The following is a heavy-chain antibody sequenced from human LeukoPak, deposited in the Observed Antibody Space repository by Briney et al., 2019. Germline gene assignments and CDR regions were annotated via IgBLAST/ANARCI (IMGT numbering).Heavy chain of an antibody. D-gene: IGHD3-22*01. CDR1: GGTFSSYA. CDR2: ISGSGGST. J-gene: IGHJ4*02. V-gene: IGHV3-23*01. CDR3: AKGLGLVTMIVVVTSPFGY. Sequence: ASVKVSCKASGGTFSSYAMSWVRQAPGKGLEWVSAISGSGGSTYYADSVKGRFTISRDNSKNTLYLQMNSLRAEDTAVYYCAKGLGLVTMIVVVTSPFGYWGQGTLVTVSS.